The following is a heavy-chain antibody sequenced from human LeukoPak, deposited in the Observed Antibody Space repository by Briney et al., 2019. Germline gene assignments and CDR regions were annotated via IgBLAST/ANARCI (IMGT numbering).Heavy chain of an antibody. CDR3: AKAPPDSADY. Sequence: GGSLRLSCAASGFNFSSYAMGWVRQAPGKGLEWVSTISNSGGSTYYADSVKGRFTISRDNSKNTLYLQMNSLRAEDTAVYYCAKAPPDSADYWGQGTLVTVSS. CDR2: ISNSGGST. D-gene: IGHD3-22*01. J-gene: IGHJ4*02. CDR1: GFNFSSYA. V-gene: IGHV3-23*01.